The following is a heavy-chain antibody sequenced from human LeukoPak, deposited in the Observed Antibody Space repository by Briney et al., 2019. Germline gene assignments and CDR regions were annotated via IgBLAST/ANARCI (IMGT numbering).Heavy chain of an antibody. CDR2: ISYDGSNK. Sequence: GGSLRLSCAASGFTFSSYGMHWVRQAPGKGLEWVAVISYDGSNKYYADSVKGRFTISRDNSRNTLYLQMNSLRADDTAVYFCAKDPLRLYTSLSGWFDPWGQGTLVTVSS. J-gene: IGHJ5*02. CDR3: AKDPLRLYTSLSGWFDP. D-gene: IGHD2-2*01. V-gene: IGHV3-30*18. CDR1: GFTFSSYG.